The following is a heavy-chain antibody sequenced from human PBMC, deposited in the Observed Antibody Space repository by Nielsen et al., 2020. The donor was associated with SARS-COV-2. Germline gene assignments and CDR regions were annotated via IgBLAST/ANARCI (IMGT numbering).Heavy chain of an antibody. J-gene: IGHJ3*02. CDR2: ISSSSSTI. CDR1: GFTFSSYG. V-gene: IGHV3-48*01. Sequence: GESLKISCAASGFTFSSYGMHWVRQAPGKGLEWVSYISSSSSTIYYADSVKGRFSISRDNSRNTLYLQMNSLRVEDTAIYFCAKDDVVRGDAYDIWGQGTVVTVSS. D-gene: IGHD3-10*01. CDR3: AKDDVVRGDAYDI.